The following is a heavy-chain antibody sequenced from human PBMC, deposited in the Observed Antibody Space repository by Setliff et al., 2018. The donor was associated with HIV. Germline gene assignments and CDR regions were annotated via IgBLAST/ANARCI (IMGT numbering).Heavy chain of an antibody. CDR3: ARVEIYGSGFYYYGMDV. CDR2: INTNTGNP. CDR1: GYTFTSYA. V-gene: IGHV7-4-1*02. D-gene: IGHD3-10*01. J-gene: IGHJ6*02. Sequence: ASVKVSCKASGYTFTSYAMNWVRQAPGQGLEWMGWINTNTGNPTYAQGFAGRFVFSLDTSVSTAYLQISSLKAEDTAVYYCARVEIYGSGFYYYGMDVWGQGTTVTVSS.